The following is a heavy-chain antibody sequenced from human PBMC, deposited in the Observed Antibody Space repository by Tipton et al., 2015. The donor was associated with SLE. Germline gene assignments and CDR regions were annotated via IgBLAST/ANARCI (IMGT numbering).Heavy chain of an antibody. CDR3: ARHGRPHRSLAYCGGDCPSDI. CDR1: GYSFTSYW. Sequence: QLVQSGAEVKKPGESLKISCKGSGYSFTSYWISWVRQMPGKGLEWMGRIDPSDSYTNYSPSFQGHVTISADKSISTAYLQWSSLKASDTAMYYCARHGRPHRSLAYCGGDCPSDIWGQGSMVTVSS. V-gene: IGHV5-10-1*01. CDR2: IDPSDSYT. J-gene: IGHJ3*02. D-gene: IGHD2-21*02.